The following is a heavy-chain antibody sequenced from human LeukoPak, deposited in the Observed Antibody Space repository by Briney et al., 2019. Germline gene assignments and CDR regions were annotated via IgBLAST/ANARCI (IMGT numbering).Heavy chain of an antibody. V-gene: IGHV4-31*03. CDR1: GDSISNGGYH. Sequence: SETLSLTCTVSGDSISNGGYHWTWIRQHPGKGLGWIGHIHYSGNTDSAPSLRSRLTISIDTSKNQFSLRLDSVTVADTAVYYCARDFPKTAPPDAFDVWGHGTLVAVSS. J-gene: IGHJ3*01. CDR3: ARDFPKTAPPDAFDV. CDR2: IHYSGNT. D-gene: IGHD2-21*02.